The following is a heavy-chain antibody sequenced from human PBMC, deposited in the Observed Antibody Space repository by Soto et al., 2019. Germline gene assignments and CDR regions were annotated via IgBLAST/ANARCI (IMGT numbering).Heavy chain of an antibody. D-gene: IGHD6-6*01. CDR2: ISGSGGST. Sequence: GGSLRLSCAASGFTFSSYAMSWVRQAPGKGLEWVSAISGSGGSTYYADSVKGRFTISRDNSKNTLYLQMNSLRAEDTAVYYCAQEGSSSSFLYYYYMDVWGKGTTVTVSS. J-gene: IGHJ6*03. V-gene: IGHV3-23*01. CDR1: GFTFSSYA. CDR3: AQEGSSSSFLYYYYMDV.